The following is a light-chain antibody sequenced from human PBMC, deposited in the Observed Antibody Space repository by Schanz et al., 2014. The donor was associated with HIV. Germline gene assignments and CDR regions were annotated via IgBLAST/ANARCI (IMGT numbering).Light chain of an antibody. J-gene: IGLJ3*02. CDR1: ALPKQY. CDR2: KNN. Sequence: SSELTQPPSVSVSPGLTAMITCSGDALPKQYAYWYQQKPGQAPVLVIYKNNERPSGIPERFSGSSSGTTVTLTISGVQAEDEADYYCQSADSTGSYRVFGGGTKLTVL. V-gene: IGLV3-25*03. CDR3: QSADSTGSYRV.